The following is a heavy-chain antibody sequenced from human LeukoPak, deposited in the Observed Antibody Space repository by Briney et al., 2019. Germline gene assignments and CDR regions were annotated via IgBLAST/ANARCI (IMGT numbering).Heavy chain of an antibody. CDR2: INPNSGGT. J-gene: IGHJ5*02. V-gene: IGHV1-2*06. CDR3: AKGSMTTVNINWFDP. Sequence: ASVKVSCKASGYTFTGYYMHWVRQAPGHGLEWMGRINPNSGGTNYAQKFQGRVTMTRDTSISTAYMELSRLRSDDTAVYYCAKGSMTTVNINWFDPWGQGTLVTVSS. D-gene: IGHD4-17*01. CDR1: GYTFTGYY.